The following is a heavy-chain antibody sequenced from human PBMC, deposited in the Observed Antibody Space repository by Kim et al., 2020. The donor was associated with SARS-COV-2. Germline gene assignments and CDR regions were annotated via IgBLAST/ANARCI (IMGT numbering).Heavy chain of an antibody. V-gene: IGHV7-4-1*02. D-gene: IGHD3-3*01. J-gene: IGHJ6*02. CDR3: ARGRFLEWLSHILNVYYYYYGMDV. Sequence: ASVKVSCKASGYTFTSYAMNWVRQAPGQGLEWMGWINTNTGNPTHAQGFTGRFVFSLDTSVSTAYLQISSLKAEDTAVYYCARGRFLEWLSHILNVYYYYYGMDVWGQGTTVTVAS. CDR1: GYTFTSYA. CDR2: INTNTGNP.